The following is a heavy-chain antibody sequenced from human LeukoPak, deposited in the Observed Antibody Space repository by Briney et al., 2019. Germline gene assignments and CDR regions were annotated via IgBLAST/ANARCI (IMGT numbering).Heavy chain of an antibody. CDR2: ISYSGNT. Sequence: KPSETLSLTCTVSGGSMSSYYWSWIRQPPGKGLEWIGYISYSGNTNYNPSLKSRVTMSGDTSNNEYSLKLRSVTPADTAVYYCARDVGQYYYDYKTPYYGMDVWGQGTTVTVSS. J-gene: IGHJ6*02. CDR3: ARDVGQYYYDYKTPYYGMDV. D-gene: IGHD3-22*01. V-gene: IGHV4-59*01. CDR1: GGSMSSYY.